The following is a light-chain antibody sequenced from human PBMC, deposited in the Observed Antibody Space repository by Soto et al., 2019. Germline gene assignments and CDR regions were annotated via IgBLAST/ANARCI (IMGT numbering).Light chain of an antibody. CDR3: MQALQTPWT. CDR1: QSLLHSNGYTY. J-gene: IGKJ1*01. V-gene: IGKV2-28*01. Sequence: DIVMTQSPLSLPVTPGEPASISCRSTQSLLHSNGYTYLDWYLQKPGQSPQLPIYLGSNRASGVPDRFSGSGSGTDFTLKISRVEAEDVGVYYCMQALQTPWTFGQGTKVEIK. CDR2: LGS.